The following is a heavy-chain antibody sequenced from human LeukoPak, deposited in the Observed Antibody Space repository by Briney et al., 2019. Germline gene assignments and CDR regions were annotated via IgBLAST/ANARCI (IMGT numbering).Heavy chain of an antibody. V-gene: IGHV3-30*18. CDR3: AKEGTRSHSQWAF. CDR2: ISDGGTHL. J-gene: IGHJ3*01. CDR1: GFIFRNYG. Sequence: GGSLRLSCAGSGFIFRNYGMHWVRQAPGQGLEWVAVISDGGTHLYYADSVKGRFTISRDNSESTMYLQMNSPRVEDTAVYYCAKEGTRSHSQWAFWGQGTMVTVSS. D-gene: IGHD1-26*01.